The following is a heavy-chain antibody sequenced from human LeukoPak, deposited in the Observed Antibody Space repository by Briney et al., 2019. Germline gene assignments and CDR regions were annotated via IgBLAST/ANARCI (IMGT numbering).Heavy chain of an antibody. CDR1: GGSISSYY. V-gene: IGHV4-59*08. Sequence: SETLSLTCTVSGGSISSYYWSWIRQPPGKGLEWIGYIYYSGSTNYNPSLKSRVTISVDTSKNQFSLKLSSVTAADTAVYYCARHITWEVPAAHDAFDIWGQGTMVTVSS. CDR2: IYYSGST. CDR3: ARHITWEVPAAHDAFDI. J-gene: IGHJ3*02. D-gene: IGHD2-2*01.